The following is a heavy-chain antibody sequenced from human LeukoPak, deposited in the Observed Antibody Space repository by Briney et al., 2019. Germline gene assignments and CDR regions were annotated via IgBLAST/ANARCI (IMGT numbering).Heavy chain of an antibody. D-gene: IGHD3-22*01. Sequence: GASVKVSCKASGYTFTGYYMHWVRQAPGQGLEWMGRINPNSGGTNYAQKFQGRVTMTRDTSISTAYMELSRLRSDDTAVYYCARARYYDSSGYYFLDYWGQGTLVTVSS. V-gene: IGHV1-2*06. J-gene: IGHJ4*02. CDR3: ARARYYDSSGYYFLDY. CDR2: INPNSGGT. CDR1: GYTFTGYY.